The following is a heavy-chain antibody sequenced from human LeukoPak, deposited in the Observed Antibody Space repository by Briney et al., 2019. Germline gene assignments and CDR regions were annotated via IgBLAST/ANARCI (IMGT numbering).Heavy chain of an antibody. Sequence: GGSLRLSCAASGFTFSDYNMNWVRQAPGKGLEWVSYISSSGDTIYYADSVKGRFTISRDNAKNSLSLQMNSLRAEDTAVYYCARVPVGTYDPFFDYWGQGTLVTVSS. J-gene: IGHJ4*02. CDR2: ISSSGDTI. CDR1: GFTFSDYN. CDR3: ARVPVGTYDPFFDY. D-gene: IGHD2-2*01. V-gene: IGHV3-48*01.